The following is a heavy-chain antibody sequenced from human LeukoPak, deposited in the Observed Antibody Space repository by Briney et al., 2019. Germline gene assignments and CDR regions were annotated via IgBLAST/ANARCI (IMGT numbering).Heavy chain of an antibody. CDR3: AKAARSSGHDY. D-gene: IGHD6-19*01. CDR2: ISYDGSNK. Sequence: GGSLRLSCAASGFTFSSYGMHWVRQAPGKGLEWVAVISYDGSNKYYADSVKGRFAISRDNSKNTLHLQMNSLRAEDTAVYYCAKAARSSGHDYWGQGTLVTVSS. J-gene: IGHJ4*02. CDR1: GFTFSSYG. V-gene: IGHV3-30*18.